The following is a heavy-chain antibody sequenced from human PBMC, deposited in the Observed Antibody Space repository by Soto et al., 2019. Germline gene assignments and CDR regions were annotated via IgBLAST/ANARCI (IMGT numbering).Heavy chain of an antibody. V-gene: IGHV5-51*01. CDR2: IYPGDSDT. CDR1: GYSFTSYW. D-gene: IGHD6-13*01. J-gene: IGHJ6*02. Sequence: HGESLKISCKGSGYSFTSYWIGWVRQMPGKGLEWMGIIYPGDSDTRYSPSFQGQVTISADKSISTAYLQWSSLKASDTAMYYCAEAAPPLGYYYGMDVWGQGTTVTVSS. CDR3: AEAAPPLGYYYGMDV.